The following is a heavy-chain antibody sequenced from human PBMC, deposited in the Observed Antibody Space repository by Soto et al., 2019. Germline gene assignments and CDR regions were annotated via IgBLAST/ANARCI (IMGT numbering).Heavy chain of an antibody. CDR1: GYSVSSYW. J-gene: IGHJ6*02. D-gene: IGHD3-9*01. CDR3: ARTHYDVLTGYSSGVGV. CDR2: IYAGGSDT. V-gene: IGHV5-51*01. Sequence: GESLKISCKGSGYSVSSYWIAWVRQMPGKGLEWMGIIYAGGSDTRYNPSFQGHVTISVDKSINTAYLQWSSLKASDTAMYYCARTHYDVLTGYSSGVGVWGQGTTVTVSS.